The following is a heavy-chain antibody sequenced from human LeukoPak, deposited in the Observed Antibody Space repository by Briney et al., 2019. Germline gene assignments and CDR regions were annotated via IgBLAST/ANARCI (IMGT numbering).Heavy chain of an antibody. CDR1: GFTFSSYG. Sequence: PGRSLRLSCAVSGFTFSSYGMHWVRQAPGKGLEWVAVIWYDGSNKYYADSVKGRFTISRDNSKNTLYLQMNSLRAEDTAVYYCAKGLCSSTSCYTGNWFDPWGQGTLVTVSS. J-gene: IGHJ5*02. V-gene: IGHV3-33*06. CDR2: IWYDGSNK. D-gene: IGHD2-2*02. CDR3: AKGLCSSTSCYTGNWFDP.